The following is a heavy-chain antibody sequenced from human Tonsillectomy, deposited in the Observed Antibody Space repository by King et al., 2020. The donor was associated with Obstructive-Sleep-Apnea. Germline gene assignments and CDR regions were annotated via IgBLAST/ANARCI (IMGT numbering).Heavy chain of an antibody. D-gene: IGHD3-16*02. V-gene: IGHV4-30-4*01. CDR3: SPSKFGGVIVFDY. CDR1: GGSISSGDYY. J-gene: IGHJ4*02. Sequence: QLQESGPGLVKPSQTLSLTCTVSGGSISSGDYYWSLIRQPPGKGLEWIGYIYYSGSTYDNPSLKSRVNISVDTSKNQFSLKLSSVTTADTAVYYCSPSKFGGVIVFDYWGQGTLVTVSS. CDR2: IYYSGST.